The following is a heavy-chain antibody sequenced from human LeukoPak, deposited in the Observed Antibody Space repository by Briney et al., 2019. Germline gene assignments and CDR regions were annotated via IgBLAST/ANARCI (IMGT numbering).Heavy chain of an antibody. J-gene: IGHJ4*02. CDR3: ARGPTYYYDSSGYYGA. CDR2: INHSGST. D-gene: IGHD3-22*01. V-gene: IGHV4-34*01. CDR1: GGSFNDYY. Sequence: SETLSLTCAVYGGSFNDYYWSWIRQPPGKGLEWTGEINHSGSTNYNPSLKSRVTISVDTSKNQFSLKLSSVTAADTAVYYCARGPTYYYDSSGYYGAWGQGTLVTVSS.